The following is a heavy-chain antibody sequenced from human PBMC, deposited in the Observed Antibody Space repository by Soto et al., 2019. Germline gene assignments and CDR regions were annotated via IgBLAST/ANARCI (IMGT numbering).Heavy chain of an antibody. CDR2: IKSKTDGGTT. CDR1: GFTFSNAW. Sequence: GGAQRLFCEASGFTFSNAWMSWVRQAPGKGLEWVGRIKSKTDGGTTDYAAPVKGRFTISRDDSKNTLYLQMNSLKTEDTPVYYSTKASSAWWTGMDVWGQGTTVTVSS. CDR3: TKASSAWWTGMDV. V-gene: IGHV3-15*01. J-gene: IGHJ6*02. D-gene: IGHD2-15*01.